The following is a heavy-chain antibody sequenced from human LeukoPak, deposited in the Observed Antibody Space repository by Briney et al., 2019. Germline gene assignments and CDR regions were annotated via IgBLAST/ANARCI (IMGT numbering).Heavy chain of an antibody. CDR1: GGSISSYF. J-gene: IGHJ4*02. V-gene: IGHV4-30-4*08. D-gene: IGHD4-17*01. CDR2: IYYSGST. Sequence: SETLSLTCTVSGGSISSYFWSWIRQPPGKGLEWIGYIYYSGSTYYNPSLKSRVTISVDTSKNQFSLKLSSVTAADTAVYYCARANYGDYGMGDFDYWGQGTLVTVSS. CDR3: ARANYGDYGMGDFDY.